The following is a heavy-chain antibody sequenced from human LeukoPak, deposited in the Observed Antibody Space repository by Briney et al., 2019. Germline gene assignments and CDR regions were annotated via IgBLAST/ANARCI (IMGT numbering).Heavy chain of an antibody. D-gene: IGHD1-26*01. V-gene: IGHV3-30-3*01. CDR3: ARDEIVGANYFDY. CDR2: ISYDGSNK. CDR1: GFTFSSYA. Sequence: PGRSLRLSCAASGFTFSSYAMHWVRQAPGKGLEWVAVISYDGSNKYYADSVKGRFTISRDNSKNTLYLQMNSLRAEDTAVYYCARDEIVGANYFDYCGQGTLVTVSS. J-gene: IGHJ4*02.